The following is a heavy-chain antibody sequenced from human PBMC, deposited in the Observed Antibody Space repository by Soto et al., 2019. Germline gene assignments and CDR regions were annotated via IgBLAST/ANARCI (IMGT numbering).Heavy chain of an antibody. CDR3: ARDRPLIYSNGLSFDY. V-gene: IGHV1-2*02. J-gene: IGHJ4*02. CDR1: GYTFIGYY. Sequence: ASVKVSCKASGYTFIGYYMHWVRQAPGQGLEWMGWINPNSGGTNYAEKFQGRVTMTRDTSISTAYMELSSLRSDDTAMYYCARDRPLIYSNGLSFDYWGQGTLVTVSS. CDR2: INPNSGGT. D-gene: IGHD3-22*01.